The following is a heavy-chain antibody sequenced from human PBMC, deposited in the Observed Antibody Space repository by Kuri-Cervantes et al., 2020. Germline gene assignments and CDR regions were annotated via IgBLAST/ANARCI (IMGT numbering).Heavy chain of an antibody. CDR2: IVVGSGNT. CDR1: GFTFTSSA. J-gene: IGHJ3*02. D-gene: IGHD1-26*01. CDR3: AADPPPRVGATPHDAFDI. V-gene: IGHV1-58*01. Sequence: SVKVSCKASGFTFTSSAVQWVRQARGQRLEWIGWIVVGSGNTNYAQKFQERVTITRDMSTSTAYMELSSLRSEDTAVYYCAADPPPRVGATPHDAFDIWGQGTMVTVSS.